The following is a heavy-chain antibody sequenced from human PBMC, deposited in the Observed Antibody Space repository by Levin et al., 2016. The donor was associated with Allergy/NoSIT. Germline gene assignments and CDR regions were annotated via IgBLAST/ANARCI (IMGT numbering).Heavy chain of an antibody. Sequence: SLKISCAASGFTFSSYAMHWVRQAPGKGLEWVAVISYDGSNKYYADSVKGRFTISRDNSKNTLYLQMNSLRAEDTAVYYCARIGRQNSSGKEAIDYWGQGTLVTVSS. V-gene: IGHV3-30-3*01. CDR1: GFTFSSYA. D-gene: IGHD6-19*01. CDR3: ARIGRQNSSGKEAIDY. J-gene: IGHJ4*02. CDR2: ISYDGSNK.